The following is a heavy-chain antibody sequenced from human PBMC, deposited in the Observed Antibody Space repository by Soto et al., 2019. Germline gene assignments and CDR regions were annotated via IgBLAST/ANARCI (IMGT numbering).Heavy chain of an antibody. CDR1: GYMFTYYY. V-gene: IGHV1-46*01. Sequence: GASVKVSCKASGYMFTYYYIHWVRQAPGQGLEWMGVINPNTGTTVYAQKFQGRVTMTRDTSTTTVYMELGSLRSEDTAVYFCARSPYSSGSWYPIDYWGQGTLVTVSS. CDR3: ARSPYSSGSWYPIDY. J-gene: IGHJ4*02. CDR2: INPNTGTT. D-gene: IGHD3-22*01.